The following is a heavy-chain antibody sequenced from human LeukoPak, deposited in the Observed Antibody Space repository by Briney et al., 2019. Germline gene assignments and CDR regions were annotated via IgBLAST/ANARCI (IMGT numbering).Heavy chain of an antibody. V-gene: IGHV1-18*01. J-gene: IGHJ3*02. CDR3: ARDLYREKNRRSDAFDT. D-gene: IGHD2/OR15-2a*01. CDR1: GYTFTSYG. CDR2: ISAYNGNT. Sequence: ASVKVSCKASGYTFTSYGISWVRQAPGQGLEWMGWISAYNGNTNYAQKLQGRVTMTTDTSTSTAYMELRSLRSDDTAVYYCARDLYREKNRRSDAFDTWGKGQWSPSLQ.